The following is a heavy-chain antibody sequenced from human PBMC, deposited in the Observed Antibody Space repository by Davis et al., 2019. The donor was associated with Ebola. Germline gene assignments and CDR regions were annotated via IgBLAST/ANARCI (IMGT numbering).Heavy chain of an antibody. V-gene: IGHV1-69*13. D-gene: IGHD3-3*01. CDR3: AREHRSITIFPGVEHTRGENWFDP. J-gene: IGHJ5*02. CDR2: IIPIFGTA. Sequence: SVKVSCKASGGTFSSYAISWVRQAPGQGLEWMGGIIPIFGTANYAQKFQGRVTITADESTSTAHMELSSLRSEDTAVYYCAREHRSITIFPGVEHTRGENWFDPWGQGTLVTVSS. CDR1: GGTFSSYA.